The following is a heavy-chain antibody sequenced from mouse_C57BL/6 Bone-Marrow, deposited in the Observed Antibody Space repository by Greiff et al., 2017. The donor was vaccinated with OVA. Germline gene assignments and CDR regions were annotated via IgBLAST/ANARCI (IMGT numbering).Heavy chain of an antibody. J-gene: IGHJ3*01. CDR3: ARDGYYLAAY. D-gene: IGHD2-3*01. Sequence: VQLQQPGAELVKPGASVKLSCKASGYTFTSYWMHWVKQRPGQGLEWIGMIHPNSGSTNYNEKFKSKATLTVDKSSSTAYMQLSSLTSEDSEVYYCARDGYYLAAYWGQGTLVTVSA. V-gene: IGHV1-64*01. CDR2: IHPNSGST. CDR1: GYTFTSYW.